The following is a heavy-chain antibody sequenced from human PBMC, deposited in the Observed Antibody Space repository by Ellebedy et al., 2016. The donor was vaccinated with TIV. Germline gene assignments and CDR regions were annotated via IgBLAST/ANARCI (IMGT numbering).Heavy chain of an antibody. CDR2: TKEDGSEK. V-gene: IGHV3-7*01. Sequence: GESLKISCAASGFPFSSFWMSWVRQAPGKGLEWVANTKEDGSEKYYVDPVRGRFTISRDNAKNSLYLQMNSLRAEDTAVYYCARDRGYDTFDYWGQGILVTVSS. D-gene: IGHD5-12*01. CDR3: ARDRGYDTFDY. J-gene: IGHJ4*02. CDR1: GFPFSSFW.